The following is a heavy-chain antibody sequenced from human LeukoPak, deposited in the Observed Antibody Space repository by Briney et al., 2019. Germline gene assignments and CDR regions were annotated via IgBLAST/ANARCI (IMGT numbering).Heavy chain of an antibody. CDR3: AKDKQGGDYYDSSGPFDY. CDR2: ISNRGSTI. D-gene: IGHD3-22*01. V-gene: IGHV3-11*01. J-gene: IGHJ4*02. CDR1: GFTSSDFY. Sequence: GGSLRLSCAASGFTSSDFYMTWIRQAPGKGLEWVSYISNRGSTIHYADSVRGRFTISRDNAKNSLYLQMNSLRAEDTALYYCAKDKQGGDYYDSSGPFDYWGQGTLVTVSS.